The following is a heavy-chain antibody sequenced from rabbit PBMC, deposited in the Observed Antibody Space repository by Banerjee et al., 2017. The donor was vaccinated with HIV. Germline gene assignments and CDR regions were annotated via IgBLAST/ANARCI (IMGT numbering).Heavy chain of an antibody. V-gene: IGHV1S7*01. J-gene: IGHJ6*01. D-gene: IGHD1-1*01. CDR3: GRGSSAYYGPHL. CDR2: IYAGNGRT. Sequence: QLVQSWGGLVQPGGSLKVSCKASGFDFSTYYMSWVRQAPGKGLEWIGTIYAGNGRTYYASWVNGRFTVSSDNAQNTVDLQMNSLTVADTATYFCGRGSSAYYGPHLWGPGTLVTV. CDR1: GFDFSTYY.